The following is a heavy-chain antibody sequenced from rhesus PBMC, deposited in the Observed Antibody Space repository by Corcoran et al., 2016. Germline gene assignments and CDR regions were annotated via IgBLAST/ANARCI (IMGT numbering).Heavy chain of an antibody. Sequence: EVQLVESGGGLAKLGGSLRRSCAASGFSFSSYAMHWVRQAPGKGLEWVSAISSGGSTYYVDSVKGRFTISRDNSKNTLSLQMNSLRAEDTAVYYCAKCAAGKGLFDYWGQGVLVTVSS. CDR1: GFSFSSYA. V-gene: IGHV3-103*01. D-gene: IGHD6-13*01. J-gene: IGHJ4*01. CDR2: ISSGGST. CDR3: AKCAAGKGLFDY.